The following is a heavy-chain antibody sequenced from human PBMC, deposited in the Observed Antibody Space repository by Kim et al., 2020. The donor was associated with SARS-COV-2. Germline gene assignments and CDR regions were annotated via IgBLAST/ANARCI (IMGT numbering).Heavy chain of an antibody. CDR3: AIVRRDELRYFDWSPLGWFDP. CDR2: IYYSGST. V-gene: IGHV4-39*07. J-gene: IGHJ5*02. D-gene: IGHD3-9*01. CDR1: GGSISSSSYY. Sequence: SETLSLTCTVSGGSISSSSYYWGWIRQPPGKGLEWIGSIYYSGSTYYNPSLKSRVTISVDTSKNQFSLKLSSVTAADTAVYYCAIVRRDELRYFDWSPLGWFDPWGQGTLVTVSS.